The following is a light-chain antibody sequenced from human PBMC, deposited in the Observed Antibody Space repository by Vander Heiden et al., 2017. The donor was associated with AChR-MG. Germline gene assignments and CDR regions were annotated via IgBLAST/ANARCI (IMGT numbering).Light chain of an antibody. J-gene: IGLJ3*02. CDR1: SSDIAIYDI. CDR2: DVS. V-gene: IGLV2-14*03. CDR3: NSYRDDGTWV. Sequence: QSALTQPASVSVSPGQSVTISSTGTSSDIAIYDIVSCSPQHPGKAPKLMIFDVSKRPSGVSGRFSGSKSGNTASLTISGLQAEDEADYYCNSYRDDGTWVFGGGTKLTVL.